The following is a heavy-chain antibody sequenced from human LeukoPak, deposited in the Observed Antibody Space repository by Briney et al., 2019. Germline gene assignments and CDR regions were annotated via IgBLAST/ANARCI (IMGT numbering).Heavy chain of an antibody. CDR1: GYIFTSYY. CDR2: INPSGGST. J-gene: IGHJ4*02. CDR3: ARLLPNYYDSSGYNTGDSFDY. V-gene: IGHV1-46*01. D-gene: IGHD3-22*01. Sequence: GASVKVSCKASGYIFTSYYMHWVRQAPGQGLEWMGIINPSGGSTSYAQKFQGRVTMTRDTSTSTVYMELSSLRSEDTAVYYCARLLPNYYDSSGYNTGDSFDYWGQGTLVTVSS.